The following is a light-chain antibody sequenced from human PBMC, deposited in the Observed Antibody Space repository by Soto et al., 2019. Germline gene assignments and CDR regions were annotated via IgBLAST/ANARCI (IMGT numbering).Light chain of an antibody. CDR2: DAS. CDR1: QSISSY. J-gene: IGKJ5*01. Sequence: VMTQSPATLSVSLGERAALSCRASQSISSYLAWYQQKPGQAPRLLIYDASNRATGIPARFSGSGSGTDFTLTISSLEPEDFAVYYCQQRSNWPITFGQGTRLEIK. CDR3: QQRSNWPIT. V-gene: IGKV3-11*01.